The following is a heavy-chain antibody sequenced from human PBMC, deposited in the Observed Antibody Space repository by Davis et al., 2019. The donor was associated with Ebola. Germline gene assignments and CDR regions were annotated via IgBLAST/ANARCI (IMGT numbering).Heavy chain of an antibody. J-gene: IGHJ6*02. CDR1: GFSFSTTW. V-gene: IGHV3-74*01. Sequence: GESLKISCVASGFSFSTTWMHWVRQAPGKGLVWVSRIHSDGTNTIYTDSVKGRFTISRDNAKNTLYLQMNSLRAEDTAVYYCARDKYYTIDVWGQGTTVTVSS. CDR2: IHSDGTNT. CDR3: ARDKYYTIDV. D-gene: IGHD3-10*01.